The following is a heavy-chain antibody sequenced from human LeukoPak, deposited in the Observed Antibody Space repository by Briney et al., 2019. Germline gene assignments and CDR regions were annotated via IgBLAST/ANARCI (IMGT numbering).Heavy chain of an antibody. J-gene: IGHJ4*02. CDR1: GGSISGYY. CDR3: ARVIPNSYYYDSSGYYCDY. Sequence: SETLSLTCAVSGGSISGYYWNWIRQSPGGGLEWIGYIYYSGTTNYNPSLRSRLTISLDTSKNQFSLKLSSVTAADTAVYYCARVIPNSYYYDSSGYYCDYWGQGTLVTVSS. CDR2: IYYSGTT. V-gene: IGHV4-59*12. D-gene: IGHD3-22*01.